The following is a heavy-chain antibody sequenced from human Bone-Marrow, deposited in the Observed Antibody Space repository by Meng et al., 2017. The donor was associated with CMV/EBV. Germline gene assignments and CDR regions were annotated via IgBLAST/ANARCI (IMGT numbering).Heavy chain of an antibody. J-gene: IGHJ6*02. CDR1: GFTFGDYA. V-gene: IGHV3-49*04. Sequence: GGPLRLSCTASGFTFGDYAMSWVRQAPGKGLEWVGFIRSKAYGGTTEYAASVKGRFTISRDDSKSIAYLQMNSLKTEDTAVYYCTRVVGDEGDFWSGYYYYYYGMDVWGQGTTVTVSS. CDR3: TRVVGDEGDFWSGYYYYYYGMDV. D-gene: IGHD3-3*01. CDR2: IRSKAYGGTT.